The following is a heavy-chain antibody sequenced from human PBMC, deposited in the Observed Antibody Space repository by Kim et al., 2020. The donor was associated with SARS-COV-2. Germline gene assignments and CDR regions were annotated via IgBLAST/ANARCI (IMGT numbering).Heavy chain of an antibody. D-gene: IGHD2-15*01. CDR3: ARERGRGDWFDP. Sequence: DYAVSVKSRITTNPATTKNQFSLQLNSVTPEDTAVYYCARERGRGDWFDPWGQGTLVTVSS. V-gene: IGHV6-1*01. J-gene: IGHJ5*02.